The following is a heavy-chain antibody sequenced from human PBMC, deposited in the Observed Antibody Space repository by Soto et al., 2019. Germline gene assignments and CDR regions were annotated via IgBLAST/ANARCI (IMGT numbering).Heavy chain of an antibody. CDR1: GGSFSGYY. CDR2: INHSGST. J-gene: IGHJ5*02. Sequence: QVQLQQWGAGLLKPSETLSLTCAVYGGSFSGYYWSWIRQPPGKGLEWIGEINHSGSTNYNPSLKSRVTISVDTSKNQFSLKLSSVTAADTAVYYCARGYRRVVVKGWFDPWGQGTLVTVSS. D-gene: IGHD3-22*01. CDR3: ARGYRRVVVKGWFDP. V-gene: IGHV4-34*01.